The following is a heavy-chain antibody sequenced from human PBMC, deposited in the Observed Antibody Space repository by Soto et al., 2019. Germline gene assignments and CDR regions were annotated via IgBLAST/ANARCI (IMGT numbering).Heavy chain of an antibody. CDR3: AKGQQGIAVAGHFDY. D-gene: IGHD6-19*01. V-gene: IGHV3-23*01. J-gene: IGHJ4*02. CDR1: GFTFSTYA. Sequence: EVQLLESGGGLVQPGGSLRLSCAASGFTFSTYAMNWVRQVPGKGLEWVSGISGTGSNTYYRASVKGRFTISRDNSKNTVYLQMDSLRAEDTAIYYCAKGQQGIAVAGHFDYWGQGTLVTVSS. CDR2: ISGTGSNT.